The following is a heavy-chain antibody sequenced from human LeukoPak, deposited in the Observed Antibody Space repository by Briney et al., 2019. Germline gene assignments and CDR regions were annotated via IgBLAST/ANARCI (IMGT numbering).Heavy chain of an antibody. CDR1: GGSISSYY. D-gene: IGHD4-11*01. V-gene: IGHV4-59*01. CDR3: ASRDYKDAFDI. CDR2: IFHSGST. Sequence: SETLSLTCTVSGGSISSYYWSWIRQPPGKGLVWIGYIFHSGSTNYNPSLKSRVTISVDTSKNQFSLKLSSVTAADTAVYYCASRDYKDAFDIWGQGTMVTVSS. J-gene: IGHJ3*02.